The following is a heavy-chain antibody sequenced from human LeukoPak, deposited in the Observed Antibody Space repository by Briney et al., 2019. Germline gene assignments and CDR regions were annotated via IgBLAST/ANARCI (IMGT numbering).Heavy chain of an antibody. CDR2: IYTSGST. V-gene: IGHV4-4*07. CDR3: ARGGSYYYDSSGYYQAKGFDY. Sequence: SETLSLTCTVSGGSISSYYWSWIRQPAGKGLEWIGRIYTSGSTNYNPSLKSRVTMSVDTSKNQFSLKLSSVTAADTAVYYCARGGSYYYDSSGYYQAKGFDYWGQGTLATVSS. CDR1: GGSISSYY. D-gene: IGHD3-22*01. J-gene: IGHJ4*02.